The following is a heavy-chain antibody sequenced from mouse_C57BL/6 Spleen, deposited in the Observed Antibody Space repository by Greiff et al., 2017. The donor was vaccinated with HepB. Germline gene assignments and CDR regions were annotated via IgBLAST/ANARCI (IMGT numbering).Heavy chain of an antibody. CDR1: GYTFTSYW. D-gene: IGHD1-1*01. Sequence: QVQLQQSGAELVKPGASVKLSCKASGYTFTSYWMHWVKQRPGQGLEWIGMIHPNSGSTNYNEKFKSKATLTVDKSSSTAYMQLSSLTSEDSAVYYCAIFITTVVATVDFDYWGQGTTLTVSS. CDR2: IHPNSGST. J-gene: IGHJ2*01. V-gene: IGHV1-64*01. CDR3: AIFITTVVATVDFDY.